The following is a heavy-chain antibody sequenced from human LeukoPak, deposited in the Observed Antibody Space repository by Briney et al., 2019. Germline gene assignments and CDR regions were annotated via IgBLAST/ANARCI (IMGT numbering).Heavy chain of an antibody. CDR2: IWYDGSNK. Sequence: GGSLRLSCAASGFTFSSYAMSWVRQAPGKGLEWVAVIWYDGSNKYYADSVKGRFTISRDNSKNTLYLQMNSLRAEDTAVYYCARVRGSYAFDIWGQGTMVTVSS. CDR1: GFTFSSYA. J-gene: IGHJ3*02. D-gene: IGHD5-24*01. CDR3: ARVRGSYAFDI. V-gene: IGHV3-33*08.